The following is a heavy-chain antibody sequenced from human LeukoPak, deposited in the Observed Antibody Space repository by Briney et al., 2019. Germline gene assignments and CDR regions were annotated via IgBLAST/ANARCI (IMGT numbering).Heavy chain of an antibody. V-gene: IGHV3-30*18. CDR3: AKGLIRATGTGAFDI. CDR2: ISYDGSNN. J-gene: IGHJ3*02. Sequence: GGSLRLSCAASGFAFSTYGIHWVRQAPGKGLEWVAVISYDGSNNYFVDSVKGRFTISRDNSQNTLYLQMNSLRVEDTAVYYCAKGLIRATGTGAFDIWGQGTMVTVSS. CDR1: GFAFSTYG. D-gene: IGHD6-13*01.